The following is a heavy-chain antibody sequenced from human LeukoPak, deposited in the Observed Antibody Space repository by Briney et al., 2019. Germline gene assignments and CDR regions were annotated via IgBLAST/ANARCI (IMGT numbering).Heavy chain of an antibody. V-gene: IGHV1-18*01. CDR1: VYTFTSYG. Sequence: VASVKVSCKASVYTFTSYGISWVRQAPRQGLEWMGWISAYNGNTNYAQKLQGRVTMTTDTSTSTAYMELRSLRSDDTAVYYCARDETYYDSSGYNTGGYWGQGTLVTVSS. CDR2: ISAYNGNT. J-gene: IGHJ4*02. D-gene: IGHD3-22*01. CDR3: ARDETYYDSSGYNTGGY.